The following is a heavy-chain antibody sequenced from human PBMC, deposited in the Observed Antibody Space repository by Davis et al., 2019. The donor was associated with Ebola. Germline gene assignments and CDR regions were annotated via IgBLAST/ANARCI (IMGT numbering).Heavy chain of an antibody. J-gene: IGHJ6*02. V-gene: IGHV1-69*13. CDR3: ARDRGVIGSYYYYYGMDV. CDR2: IIPIFGTA. Sequence: SVKVSCKASGGTFSSYAISWVRQAPGQGVEWMGGIIPIFGTANYAQKFQGRVTITADESTSTAYMELSSLRSEDTAVYYCARDRGVIGSYYYYYGMDVWGQGSTVTVSS. CDR1: GGTFSSYA. D-gene: IGHD2-21*01.